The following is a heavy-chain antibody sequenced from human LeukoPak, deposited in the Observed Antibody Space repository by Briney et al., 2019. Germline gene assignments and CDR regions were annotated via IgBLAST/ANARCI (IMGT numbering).Heavy chain of an antibody. Sequence: PSETLSLTCTVSGGSISSSSYYWGWIRQPPGKGLEWIGSIYYSGSTYYNPSLKSRVTISVDTSKNQFSLKLSSVTAADTAVYYCARRGISSGWSPGAFDIWGQGTMVTVSS. CDR3: ARRGISSGWSPGAFDI. J-gene: IGHJ3*02. CDR2: IYYSGST. D-gene: IGHD6-19*01. V-gene: IGHV4-39*01. CDR1: GGSISSSSYY.